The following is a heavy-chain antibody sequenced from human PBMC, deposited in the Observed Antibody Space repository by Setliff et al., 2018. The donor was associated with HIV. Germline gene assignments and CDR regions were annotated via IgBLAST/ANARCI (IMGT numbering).Heavy chain of an antibody. CDR3: ARKEKGGAFDI. CDR1: GAPINSHY. V-gene: IGHV4-59*11. J-gene: IGHJ3*02. Sequence: SETLSLTCTVSGAPINSHYWNWVRQSPAKGLEWIGYYYNGGTSYNPSLQSRVTISVDTPKNQFSLHLNSVTAADTAVYYCARKEKGGAFDIWGLGTLVTVSS. CDR2: YYNGGT.